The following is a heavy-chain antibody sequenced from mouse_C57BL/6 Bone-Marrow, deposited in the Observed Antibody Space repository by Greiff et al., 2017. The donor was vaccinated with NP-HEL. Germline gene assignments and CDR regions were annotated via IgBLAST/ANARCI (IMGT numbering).Heavy chain of an antibody. CDR1: GYTFTSYS. V-gene: IGHV1-4*01. Sequence: VQLQQSGAELARPGASVKMSCKASGYTFTSYSMHWVKQRPGQGLEWIGYINPSSGYTTYNQKFKDKATLTADKSSSTAYMQLSSLPSEECAVCYWARRDGDGWGTGTTVTVSS. J-gene: IGHJ1*03. CDR3: ARRDGDG. D-gene: IGHD3-3*01. CDR2: INPSSGYT.